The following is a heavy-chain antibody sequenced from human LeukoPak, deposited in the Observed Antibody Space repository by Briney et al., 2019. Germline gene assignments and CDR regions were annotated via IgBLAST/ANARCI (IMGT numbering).Heavy chain of an antibody. D-gene: IGHD4-11*01. CDR2: IVVGSGNT. V-gene: IGHV1-58*02. Sequence: SVKVSCKASGFTFTNSAMQWVRQARGQRLEWIGWIVVGSGNTNYAQTYQERVTITRDMSTTTVYMELSSLRSEDTAVYYCAADLLYSNSTSPFDYWGQGTLVTVSS. J-gene: IGHJ4*02. CDR1: GFTFTNSA. CDR3: AADLLYSNSTSPFDY.